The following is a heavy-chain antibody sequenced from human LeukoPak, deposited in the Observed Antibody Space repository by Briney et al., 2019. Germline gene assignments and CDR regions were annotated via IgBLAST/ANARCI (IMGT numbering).Heavy chain of an antibody. Sequence: SETLSLTCTVSGGSISSGSYYWSWIRQPAGKGLEWIGRIYTSGSTNYNPSPKSRVTISVDTSKNQFSLKLSSVTAADTAVYYCARDLGDFGVAPESDYWGQGTLVTVSS. J-gene: IGHJ4*02. CDR2: IYTSGST. CDR3: ARDLGDFGVAPESDY. CDR1: GGSISSGSYY. D-gene: IGHD3-3*01. V-gene: IGHV4-61*02.